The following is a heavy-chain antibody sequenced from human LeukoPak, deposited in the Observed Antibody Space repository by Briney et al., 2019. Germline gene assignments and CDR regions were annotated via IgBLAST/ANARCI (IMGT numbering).Heavy chain of an antibody. J-gene: IGHJ3*02. D-gene: IGHD4-23*01. Sequence: ASVKVSCKASGGTFISYAISWVRQAPGQGLEWMGGIIPIFGTANYAQKFQGRVAITADESTSTAYMELSSLRSEDTAVYYCARTQGVYYGGNSGAFDIWGQGTMVTVSS. CDR1: GGTFISYA. CDR3: ARTQGVYYGGNSGAFDI. V-gene: IGHV1-69*01. CDR2: IIPIFGTA.